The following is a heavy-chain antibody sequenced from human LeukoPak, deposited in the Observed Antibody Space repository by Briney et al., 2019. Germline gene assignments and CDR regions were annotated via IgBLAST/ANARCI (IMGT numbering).Heavy chain of an antibody. CDR3: ARVVDTAMVRYYYYMDV. CDR1: GYTFTSYG. Sequence: ASVKVSCKASGYTFTSYGISWVRQAPGQGLEWMGWISAYNGNTNYAQKLQGRVTITTDTSTSTAYMELRSLRSDDTAVYYCARVVDTAMVRYYYYMDVWGKGTTVTVSS. CDR2: ISAYNGNT. J-gene: IGHJ6*03. V-gene: IGHV1-18*01. D-gene: IGHD5-18*01.